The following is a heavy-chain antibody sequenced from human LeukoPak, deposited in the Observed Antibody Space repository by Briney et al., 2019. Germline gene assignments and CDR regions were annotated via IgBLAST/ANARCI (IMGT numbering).Heavy chain of an antibody. CDR1: GFSFSRYW. J-gene: IGHJ4*02. V-gene: IGHV3-7*01. D-gene: IGHD3-10*01. CDR2: IKQDGSEK. Sequence: SGGSLRLSCAASGFSFSRYWMSWVRQAPGKGLEWVANIKQDGSEKNYVESVKGRFTISRDNAKNSLYLQTNSLRAEDTAVYYCARAGQEWFGELGFDQWGQGTLVIVS. CDR3: ARAGQEWFGELGFDQ.